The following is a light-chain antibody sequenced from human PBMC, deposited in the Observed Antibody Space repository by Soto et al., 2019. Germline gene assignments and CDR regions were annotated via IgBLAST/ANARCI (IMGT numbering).Light chain of an antibody. J-gene: IGKJ4*01. V-gene: IGKV1-39*01. CDR2: AAS. Sequence: DIPMTQSPSSLSASVGDRVTITCRASQSISSYLNWYQQKPGKAPKLLIYAASSLQSGVPSRFSGSGSGTDFPLTISSLQPEDFATYYCQQSYSTLLRTFGGGTKVEIK. CDR1: QSISSY. CDR3: QQSYSTLLRT.